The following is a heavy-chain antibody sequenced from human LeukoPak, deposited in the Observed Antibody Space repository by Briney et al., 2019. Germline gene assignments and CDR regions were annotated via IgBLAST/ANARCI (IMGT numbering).Heavy chain of an antibody. J-gene: IGHJ4*02. CDR1: IFVFSEYY. D-gene: IGHD1-26*01. Sequence: QAGGSLRLSCEPSIFVFSEYYMHWVRLAPGKGLEWLAVITNDGSRQFYADSVKGRFTVSRDNSKNSLYLQMNSLRSEDTAVYYCAKEVGPRQGFDYWGQGTLVTVSS. V-gene: IGHV3-30*18. CDR2: ITNDGSRQ. CDR3: AKEVGPRQGFDY.